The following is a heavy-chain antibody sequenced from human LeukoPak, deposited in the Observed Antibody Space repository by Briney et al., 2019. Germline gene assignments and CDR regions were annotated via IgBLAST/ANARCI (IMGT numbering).Heavy chain of an antibody. CDR2: ISSSGSTI. V-gene: IGHV3-11*04. CDR3: AKDDSSGYYSARFDY. CDR1: GFTFSDYY. Sequence: GGSLRLSCAASGFTFSDYYMSWIRQAPGKGLEWVSYISSSGSTIYYADSVKGRFTISRDNSKNTLYLQMNSLRAEDTAVYYCAKDDSSGYYSARFDYWGQGTLVTVSS. J-gene: IGHJ4*02. D-gene: IGHD3-22*01.